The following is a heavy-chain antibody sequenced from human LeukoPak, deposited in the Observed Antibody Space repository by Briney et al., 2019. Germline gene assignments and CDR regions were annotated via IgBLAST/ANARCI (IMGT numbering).Heavy chain of an antibody. V-gene: IGHV3-23*01. CDR1: GFTFSDYA. Sequence: GGSLRLSCAASGFTFSDYAMSWVRQAPGTGLEWVSSISGSGGSTYYADSVKGRFTISRDSSKNTLHLQMNSLRAEDTAVYYCARERTTIFGVVIHYYYYYYMDVWGKGTTVTVSS. CDR3: ARERTTIFGVVIHYYYYYYMDV. D-gene: IGHD3-3*01. CDR2: ISGSGGST. J-gene: IGHJ6*03.